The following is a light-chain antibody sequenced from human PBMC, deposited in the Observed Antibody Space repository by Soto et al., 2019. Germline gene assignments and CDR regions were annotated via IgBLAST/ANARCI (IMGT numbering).Light chain of an antibody. CDR3: QQRSSWPIT. J-gene: IGKJ5*01. CDR1: QSVSSY. CDR2: DAS. Sequence: EIVLTPSPATLSLSPGERATLSCRASQSVSSYLAWYQQKPGQAPRLLIYDASNRATGFPARFSGSGSGTDFTLTISRLEPEDFAVYYCQQRSSWPITFGQGTRLEIK. V-gene: IGKV3-11*01.